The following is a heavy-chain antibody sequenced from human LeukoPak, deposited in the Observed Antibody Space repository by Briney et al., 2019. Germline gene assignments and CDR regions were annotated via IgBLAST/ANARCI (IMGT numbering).Heavy chain of an antibody. CDR1: GGTFSSYA. CDR2: IISILGIA. CDR3: ARDLRRGYYGSGTKDTEIGWFDP. D-gene: IGHD3-10*01. V-gene: IGHV1-69*04. J-gene: IGHJ5*02. Sequence: AASVKVSCKASGGTFSSYAISWVRQAPGQGLEWMGRIISILGIANYAQKFQGRVTITADKSTSTAYMELSSLRSEDTAVYYCARDLRRGYYGSGTKDTEIGWFDPWGQGTLVTVSS.